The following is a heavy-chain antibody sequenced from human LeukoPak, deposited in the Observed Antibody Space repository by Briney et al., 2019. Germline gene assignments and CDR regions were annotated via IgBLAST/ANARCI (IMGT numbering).Heavy chain of an antibody. CDR1: GFTFSSYS. CDR2: IYSGGST. Sequence: GGSLRLSCAASGFTFSSYSMNWVRQAPGKGLEWVSVIYSGGSTYYADSVKGRFTISRDNPKNTLYLQMNSLRAEDTAVYYCARDRYGDYYFDYWGQGTLVTVSS. CDR3: ARDRYGDYYFDY. V-gene: IGHV3-53*01. D-gene: IGHD3-16*02. J-gene: IGHJ4*02.